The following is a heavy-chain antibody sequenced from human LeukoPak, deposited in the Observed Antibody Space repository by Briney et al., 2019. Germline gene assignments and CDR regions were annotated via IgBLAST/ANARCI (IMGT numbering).Heavy chain of an antibody. CDR3: TRDLGDY. CDR2: IRSKAYGGTT. V-gene: IGHV3-49*05. CDR1: GFTFGDDA. Sequence: KPGRSLRLSCPASGFTFGDDAMSWFRPAPGKGLEWVGFIRSKAYGGTTEYAASVKDRFTISRDDSKSIAYLQMNSLKTEDTAVYYCTRDLGDYWGQGTLVTVSS. J-gene: IGHJ4*02.